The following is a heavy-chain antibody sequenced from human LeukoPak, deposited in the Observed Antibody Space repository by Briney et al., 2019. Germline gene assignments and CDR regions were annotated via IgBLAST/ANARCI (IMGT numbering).Heavy chain of an antibody. J-gene: IGHJ5*02. V-gene: IGHV3-11*01. CDR3: ARRYYSFDP. CDR1: GFTFSDYY. CDR2: ISSSGCTI. Sequence: PGGSLRLSCAASGFTFSDYYMSWMRQAPGKGLEWVSYISSSGCTIYYADSVKGRFTISRDNAKNSLYLQMNSLRAEDTAVYYCARRYYSFDPWGQGTLVTVSS. D-gene: IGHD3-10*01.